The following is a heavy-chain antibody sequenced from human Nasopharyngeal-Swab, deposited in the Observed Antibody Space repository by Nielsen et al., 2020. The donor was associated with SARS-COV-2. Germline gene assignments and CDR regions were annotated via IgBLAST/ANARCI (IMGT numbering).Heavy chain of an antibody. J-gene: IGHJ4*02. CDR2: IKSKTDGSTT. CDR3: TTDFYFDY. V-gene: IGHV3-15*01. Sequence: GGSLRLSCAVSGFTFSSNSMSWVRQAPGKGLEWVGRIKSKTDGSTTDYAVPVKGRFTISRDDSKNTMFLQMDSLKTEDTALYYCTTDFYFDYWGQGTLVTVSS. CDR1: GFTFSSNS.